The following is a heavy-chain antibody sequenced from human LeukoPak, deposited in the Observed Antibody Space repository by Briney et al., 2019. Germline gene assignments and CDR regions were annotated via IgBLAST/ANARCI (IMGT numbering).Heavy chain of an antibody. CDR1: GGTFSSYA. J-gene: IGHJ6*02. D-gene: IGHD3-3*01. Sequence: ASVKVSCKASGGTFSSYAISWVRQAPGQGLEWMGGIIPIFGTANYAQKFQGRVTITADESTSTAYMELSSLRSEDTAVYYCAKNTPPLYYDFWSGYPDPGDYYYYYGMDVWGQGTTVTVPS. V-gene: IGHV1-69*13. CDR3: AKNTPPLYYDFWSGYPDPGDYYYYYGMDV. CDR2: IIPIFGTA.